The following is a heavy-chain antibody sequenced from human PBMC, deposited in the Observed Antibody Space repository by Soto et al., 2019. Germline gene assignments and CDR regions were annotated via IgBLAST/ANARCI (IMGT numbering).Heavy chain of an antibody. J-gene: IGHJ3*02. Sequence: SVKVSCKASGGTFSSYAISWVRQAPGQGLEWMGGIIPIFGTANYAQKFQGRVTITADKSTSTAYMELSSLRSEDTAVYYCASKVGATQADAFDIWGQGTMVTVSS. V-gene: IGHV1-69*06. CDR1: GGTFSSYA. D-gene: IGHD1-26*01. CDR2: IIPIFGTA. CDR3: ASKVGATQADAFDI.